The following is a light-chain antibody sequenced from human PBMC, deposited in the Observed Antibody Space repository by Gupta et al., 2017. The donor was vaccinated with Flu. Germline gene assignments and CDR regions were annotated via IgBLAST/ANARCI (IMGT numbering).Light chain of an antibody. J-gene: IGLJ3*02. V-gene: IGLV2-14*01. Sequence: QSALTQPASVSGSPGQSITISCTGTSTDVAGYDYVSWFQQHPGKAPKLMIYEVSNRPSGVSNRVSGSKSGNAASLTISGLQAEDEADYYCSSFTSTNTGVFGGGTKLTVL. CDR1: STDVAGYDY. CDR3: SSFTSTNTGV. CDR2: EVS.